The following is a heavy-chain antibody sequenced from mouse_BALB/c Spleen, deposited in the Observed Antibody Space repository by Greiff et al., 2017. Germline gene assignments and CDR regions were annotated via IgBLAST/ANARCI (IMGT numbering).Heavy chain of an antibody. Sequence: QVQLKQSGPELVKPGASVKISCKASGYSFTSYYIHWVKQRPGQGLEWIGWIFPGSGNTKYNEKFKGKATLTADTSSSTAYMQLSSLTSEDSAVYFCARLDQAWFAYWGQGTLVTVSA. CDR2: IFPGSGNT. CDR3: ARLDQAWFAY. J-gene: IGHJ3*01. V-gene: IGHV1-66*01. CDR1: GYSFTSYY.